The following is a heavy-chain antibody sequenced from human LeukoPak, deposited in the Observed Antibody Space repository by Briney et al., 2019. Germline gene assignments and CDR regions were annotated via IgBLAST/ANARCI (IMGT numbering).Heavy chain of an antibody. V-gene: IGHV4-39*07. CDR2: IYYSGST. CDR1: GGSISRTDSY. J-gene: IGHJ1*01. CDR3: AESQAVLEYFQH. Sequence: ASETLSLTCTVSGGSISRTDSYWDWIRQPPGKGLEWIGSIYYSGSTYYNQSLQSRVTVSLDTPNNQFSLKLTSVTAADTAVYYCAESQAVLEYFQHWGRGTLVTVSS. D-gene: IGHD6-19*01.